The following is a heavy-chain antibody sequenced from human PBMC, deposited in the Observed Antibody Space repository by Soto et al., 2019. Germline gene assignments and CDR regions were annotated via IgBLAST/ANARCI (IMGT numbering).Heavy chain of an antibody. V-gene: IGHV1-8*01. Sequence: VSVKVSCKTSGYTFTRYDIKCVRQDTGQRLEWMGWMNPNSGNTGYAQKFQGRVTMTRNTSISTAYMELSSLRSEDTAVYYCTKAPLVGATAPWDYWGQGTLVTVSS. D-gene: IGHD1-26*01. CDR2: MNPNSGNT. J-gene: IGHJ4*02. CDR3: TKAPLVGATAPWDY. CDR1: GYTFTRYD.